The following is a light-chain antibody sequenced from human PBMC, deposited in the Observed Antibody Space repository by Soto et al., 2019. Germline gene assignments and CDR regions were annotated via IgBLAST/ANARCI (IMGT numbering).Light chain of an antibody. CDR1: QSISSSY. CDR2: AAS. V-gene: IGKV3-20*01. CDR3: QHYGSTPRT. J-gene: IGKJ1*01. Sequence: EIVLTQSPGTLSLSPGERATLSCRASQSISSSYLAWYQHKPGQAPRLLIYAASSRATGIPDRFSGSGSGTDFTLTNSRLEPEDFAVYYCQHYGSTPRTFGQGTKVEIK.